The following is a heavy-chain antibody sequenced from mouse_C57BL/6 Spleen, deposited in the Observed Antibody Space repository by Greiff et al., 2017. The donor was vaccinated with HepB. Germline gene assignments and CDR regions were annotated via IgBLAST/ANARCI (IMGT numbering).Heavy chain of an antibody. J-gene: IGHJ4*01. D-gene: IGHD1-1*01. CDR3: ARIYYYGSSSYAMDY. CDR1: GFTFSDYG. Sequence: EVKLQESGGGLVKPGGSLKLSCAASGFTFSDYGMHWVRQAPEKGLEWVAYISSGSSTIYYADTVQGRFTISRDNAKNTLFLQMTSLRSEDTAMYYWARIYYYGSSSYAMDYWGQGTSVTVSS. CDR2: ISSGSSTI. V-gene: IGHV5-17*01.